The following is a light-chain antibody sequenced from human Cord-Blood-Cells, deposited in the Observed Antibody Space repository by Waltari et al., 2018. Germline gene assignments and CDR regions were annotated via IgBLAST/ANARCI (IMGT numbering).Light chain of an antibody. CDR3: AAWDDSLNGWV. V-gene: IGLV1-44*01. J-gene: IGLJ3*02. Sequence: QSVLTQPPSASGTPGQRVTISCSGSSSNIGSNTVNWYQQLPGTAPKPLIYSKNQRPSGVPDRFSGSKSGTSASLAISGLQSEDEADYYCAAWDDSLNGWVFGGGTKLTVL. CDR1: SSNIGSNT. CDR2: SKN.